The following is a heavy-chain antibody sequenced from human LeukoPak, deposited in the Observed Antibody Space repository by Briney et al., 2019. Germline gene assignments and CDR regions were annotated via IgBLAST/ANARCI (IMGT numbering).Heavy chain of an antibody. V-gene: IGHV3-74*01. J-gene: IGHJ4*02. D-gene: IGHD5-24*01. Sequence: GGSLRLSCAASGFTFSTSWMHWVRQAPGKGLVWVSRVESNGRNTIYADSVKGRFTISRDNRKNTLYLQMNSLRAEDTAVYYCARDGSAYNFDYWGQGTLVTVSS. CDR3: ARDGSAYNFDY. CDR2: VESNGRNT. CDR1: GFTFSTSW.